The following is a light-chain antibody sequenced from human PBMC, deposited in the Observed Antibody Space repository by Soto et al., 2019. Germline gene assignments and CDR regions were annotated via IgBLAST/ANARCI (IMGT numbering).Light chain of an antibody. CDR1: QSVSTD. CDR2: AAS. V-gene: IGKV3-11*01. Sequence: EIVLTQSPATLSLSPGERATLSCRASQSVSTDLAWYRQKPGQAPRLLIYAASNRATGIPARFSGSGSGTDITPTISRVEPDYLADYYRQHRTYPRTFGQGTKVEIK. J-gene: IGKJ2*01. CDR3: QHRTYPRT.